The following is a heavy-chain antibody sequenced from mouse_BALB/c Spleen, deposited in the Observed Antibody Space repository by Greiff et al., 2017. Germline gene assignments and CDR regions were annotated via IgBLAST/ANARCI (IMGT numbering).Heavy chain of an antibody. CDR1: GFTFSSYG. V-gene: IGHV5-6*01. CDR3: ARSAYDYDEDAMDY. J-gene: IGHJ4*01. Sequence: EVQRVESGGDLVKPGGSLKLSCAASGFTFSSYGMSWVRQTPDKRLVWVATISSGGSYTYYPDSVKGRFTISRDNAKNTLYLQMSSLKSEDTAMYYCARSAYDYDEDAMDYWGQGTSVTVSS. CDR2: ISSGGSYT. D-gene: IGHD2-4*01.